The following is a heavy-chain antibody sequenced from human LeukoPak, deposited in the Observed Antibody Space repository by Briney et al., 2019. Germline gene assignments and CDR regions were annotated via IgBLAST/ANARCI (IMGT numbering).Heavy chain of an antibody. CDR3: AKDQIVVVPAAIFLHYSYNWFDP. Sequence: GGSLRLSCAASGFTFSSYAMSWVRQAPGKGLEWVSAISGRGGSTYYADSVKGRFTISRDNSKNTLYLQMNSLRAEDTAVYYCAKDQIVVVPAAIFLHYSYNWFDPWGQGTLVTVSS. D-gene: IGHD2-2*02. CDR1: GFTFSSYA. V-gene: IGHV3-23*01. CDR2: ISGRGGST. J-gene: IGHJ5*02.